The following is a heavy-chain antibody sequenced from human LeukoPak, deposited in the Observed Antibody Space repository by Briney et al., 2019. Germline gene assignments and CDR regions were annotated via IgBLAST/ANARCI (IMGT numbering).Heavy chain of an antibody. CDR3: ARDRGYSDARGRDYYYMDV. CDR1: GGSISSYY. CDR2: IYTSGST. Sequence: PSETLSLTCTVSGGSISSYYWSWIRQPAGKGLEWIGRIYTSGSTNYNPSLKSRVTMSVDTSKNQFSLKLSSVTAADTAVYYCARDRGYSDARGRDYYYMDVWGKGTTFTVSS. V-gene: IGHV4-4*07. D-gene: IGHD5-18*01. J-gene: IGHJ6*03.